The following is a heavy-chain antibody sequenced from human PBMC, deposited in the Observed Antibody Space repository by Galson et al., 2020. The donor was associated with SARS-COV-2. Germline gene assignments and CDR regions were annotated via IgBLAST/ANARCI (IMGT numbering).Heavy chain of an antibody. CDR3: ARGGSGYYHWFDP. CDR2: ISYDGSNK. V-gene: IGHV3-30*04. Sequence: GSLRLSCAASGFTFSSYAMHWVRQAPGKGLEWVAVISYDGSNKYYADSVKGRFTISRDNSKNTLYLQMNSLRAEDTAVYYCARGGSGYYHWFDPWGQGTLVTVSS. CDR1: GFTFSSYA. J-gene: IGHJ5*02. D-gene: IGHD3-22*01.